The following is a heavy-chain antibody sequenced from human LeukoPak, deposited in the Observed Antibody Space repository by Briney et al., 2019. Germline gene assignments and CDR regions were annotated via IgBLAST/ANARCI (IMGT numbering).Heavy chain of an antibody. J-gene: IGHJ4*02. D-gene: IGHD5-18*01. Sequence: GRSLRLSCAASGFTFSSYGMHWVRQAPGKGLEWVAVISYDGSNKYYADSVKGRFTISRDNSKNTLYLQMNSLRAEDTAVYYCAGGYSYGSYFDYWGQGTLVTVSS. CDR2: ISYDGSNK. CDR1: GFTFSSYG. V-gene: IGHV3-30*03. CDR3: AGGYSYGSYFDY.